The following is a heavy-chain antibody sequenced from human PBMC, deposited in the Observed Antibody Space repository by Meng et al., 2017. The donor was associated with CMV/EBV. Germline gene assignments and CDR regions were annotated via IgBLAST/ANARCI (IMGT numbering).Heavy chain of an antibody. CDR2: IKQDGSEK. J-gene: IGHJ6*02. Sequence: GGSLRLSCAASGFTFSSYWMSWVGQAPGKGLEWVANIKQDGSEKYYVDSVKGRFTISRDNAKNSLYLQMNSLRAEDTAVYYCARKKGGFRPAANGVGYYYYGMDVWGQGTTVTVSS. D-gene: IGHD3-16*01. CDR1: GFTFSSYW. V-gene: IGHV3-7*01. CDR3: ARKKGGFRPAANGVGYYYYGMDV.